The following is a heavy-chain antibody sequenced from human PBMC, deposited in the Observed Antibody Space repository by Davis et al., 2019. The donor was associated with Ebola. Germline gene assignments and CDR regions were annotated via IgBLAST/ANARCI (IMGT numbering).Heavy chain of an antibody. CDR3: ARDGLGHIVVVTDYYYGMDV. V-gene: IGHV1-18*01. CDR2: ISAYNGNT. J-gene: IGHJ6*02. Sequence: ASVKVSCKASGGTFSSYTISWVRQAPGQGLEWMGWISAYNGNTNYAQKLQGRVTMTTDTSTSTAYMELRSLRSDDTAVYYCARDGLGHIVVVTDYYYGMDVWGQGTTVTVSS. D-gene: IGHD2-21*02. CDR1: GGTFSSYT.